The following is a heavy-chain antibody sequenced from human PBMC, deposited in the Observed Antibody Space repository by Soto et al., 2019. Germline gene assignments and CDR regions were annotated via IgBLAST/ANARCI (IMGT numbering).Heavy chain of an antibody. Sequence: GGSLRLSCAASGFTFSSYAMHWVRQAPGKGLEWVAVISYDGSNKYYADSVKGRFTISRDNSKNTLYLQMNSLRAEDTAVYYCASADYAPYRDWDQGALVTVSS. CDR3: ASADYAPYRD. CDR2: ISYDGSNK. CDR1: GFTFSSYA. J-gene: IGHJ4*02. D-gene: IGHD2-2*01. V-gene: IGHV3-30-3*01.